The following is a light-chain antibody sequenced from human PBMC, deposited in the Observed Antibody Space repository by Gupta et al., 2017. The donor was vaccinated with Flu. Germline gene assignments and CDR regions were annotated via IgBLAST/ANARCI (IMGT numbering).Light chain of an antibody. V-gene: IGKV3-20*01. J-gene: IGKJ2*01. Sequence: ESVLTQSPGPLSMSPGERATLSCRASQSLTRNSLPWYQQKPGQPPRLLIYGASNRATGVPDRFTASGSGTDFTLTISILEPEDFAVYYCQQFSSSPETFGPGTRLEIK. CDR2: GAS. CDR1: QSLTRNS. CDR3: QQFSSSPET.